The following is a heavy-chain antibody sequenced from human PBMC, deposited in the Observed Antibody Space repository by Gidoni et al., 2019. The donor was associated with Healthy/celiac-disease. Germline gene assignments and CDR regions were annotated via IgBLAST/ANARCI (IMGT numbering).Heavy chain of an antibody. D-gene: IGHD2-8*01. Sequence: EVQLLASGGGLVQPGGSLRLSCAASGFTFSSHAMSWVRQAPGKGLEWVSAISGSGGSTYYADSVKGRFTISRDNSKNTLYLQMNSLRAEDTAVYYCAKGRYCTNGVCYLILDYWGQGTLVTVSS. CDR1: GFTFSSHA. V-gene: IGHV3-23*01. CDR2: ISGSGGST. CDR3: AKGRYCTNGVCYLILDY. J-gene: IGHJ4*02.